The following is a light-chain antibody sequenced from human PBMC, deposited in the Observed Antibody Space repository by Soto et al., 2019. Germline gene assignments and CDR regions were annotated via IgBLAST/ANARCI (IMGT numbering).Light chain of an antibody. CDR3: QQFSLYWA. J-gene: IGKJ1*01. V-gene: IGKV1-9*01. CDR2: NAD. Sequence: DIQMTQSPSSLSAPVGDSVTINCRATQGITNYLAWYQQKPGKAPKILIYNADTLESGVPSRFSGSGYGTEFILTISSLQPDEFATYYCQQFSLYWAVGQGTKGEIK. CDR1: QGITNY.